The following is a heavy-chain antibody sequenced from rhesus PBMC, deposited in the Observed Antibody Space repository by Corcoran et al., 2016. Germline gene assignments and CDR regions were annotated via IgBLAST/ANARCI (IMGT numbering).Heavy chain of an antibody. CDR1: GGTLIRYR. CDR2: INGNSGGT. V-gene: IGHV4-80*01. CDR3: ARPKNTVTTSFDY. J-gene: IGHJ4*01. Sequence: QVQLQESGPGLVKPSETLSLTCAVSGGTLIRYRWSWFLQPPGTGREWIREINGNSGGTNYNPTLQSRVTISKGASKNQFSLKLSSVTAADTAVYYCARPKNTVTTSFDYWGQGVLVTVSS. D-gene: IGHD4-23*01.